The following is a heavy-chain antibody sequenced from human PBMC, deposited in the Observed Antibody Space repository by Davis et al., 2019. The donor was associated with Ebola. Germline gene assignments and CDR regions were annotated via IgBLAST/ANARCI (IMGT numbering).Heavy chain of an antibody. Sequence: SETLSLTCAVYGGSFSGYYWSWIRQPPGKGLEWIGEINHSGSTNYNPSLKSRVTISVDTSKNQFSLQLNSVTPEDTAVYYCASELDYYYGMDVWGQGTTVTVSS. CDR3: ASELDYYYGMDV. CDR2: INHSGST. V-gene: IGHV4-34*01. D-gene: IGHD6-13*01. CDR1: GGSFSGYY. J-gene: IGHJ6*02.